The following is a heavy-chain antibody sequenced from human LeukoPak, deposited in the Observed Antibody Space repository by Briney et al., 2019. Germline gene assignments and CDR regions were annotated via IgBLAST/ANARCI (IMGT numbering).Heavy chain of an antibody. CDR3: ARVYGRQLVRNDYYFDY. J-gene: IGHJ4*02. Sequence: SETLSLTCTVPGGSISSSSYYWGWIRQPPGKGLEWIGSIYYSGSTYYNPSLKSRVTISVDTSKNQFSLKLSSVTAADTAVYYCARVYGRQLVRNDYYFDYWGQGTLVTVSS. CDR2: IYYSGST. D-gene: IGHD6-6*01. CDR1: GGSISSSSYY. V-gene: IGHV4-39*07.